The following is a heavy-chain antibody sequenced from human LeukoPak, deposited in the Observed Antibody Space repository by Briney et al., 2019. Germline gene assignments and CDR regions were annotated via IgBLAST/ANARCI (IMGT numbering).Heavy chain of an antibody. CDR2: IYHTGST. V-gene: IGHV4-4*02. J-gene: IGHJ4*02. D-gene: IGHD3-16*01. CDR1: GDSMISTNW. Sequence: KPSETLSLTCAVSGDSMISTNWWSWGRQPPGKGLGLIGEIYHTGSTNYNPSLQSRITISIDKSKNQFSLRLTSVTAADTAFYYCARRGGFFDFWGPGTLVTVSS. CDR3: ARRGGFFDF.